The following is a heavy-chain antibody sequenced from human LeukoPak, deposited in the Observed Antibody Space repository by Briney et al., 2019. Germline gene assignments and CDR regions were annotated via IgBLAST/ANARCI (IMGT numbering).Heavy chain of an antibody. J-gene: IGHJ4*02. V-gene: IGHV4-34*01. CDR3: ARDYDSSGYPSYDY. CDR1: GGSISSYY. Sequence: SETLSLTCTVSGGSISSYYWSWIRQPPGKGLEWIGEINHSGSTNYNPSLKSRVTISVDTSKNQFSLKLSSVTAADTAVYYCARDYDSSGYPSYDYWGQGTLVTVSS. CDR2: INHSGST. D-gene: IGHD3-22*01.